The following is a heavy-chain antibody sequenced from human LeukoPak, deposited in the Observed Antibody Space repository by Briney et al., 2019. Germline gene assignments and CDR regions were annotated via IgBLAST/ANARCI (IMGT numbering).Heavy chain of an antibody. Sequence: GGSLRLSCSASGFTFSSYSMNWVRQATGKGLEWVSSLSCSSSFICYEDSVKGRFTIPRDNAKNSLYLQMNSLRAEDTAVYDCARDGGIAAAGNWHYYMDDWGKGTTVTVSS. CDR2: LSCSSSFI. CDR1: GFTFSSYS. J-gene: IGHJ6*03. D-gene: IGHD6-13*01. CDR3: ARDGGIAAAGNWHYYMDD. V-gene: IGHV3-21*01.